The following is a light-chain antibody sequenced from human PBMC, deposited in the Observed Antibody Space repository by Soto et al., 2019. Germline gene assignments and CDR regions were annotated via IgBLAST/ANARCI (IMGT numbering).Light chain of an antibody. CDR2: DDD. Sequence: SYELTQPPSVSVAPGRAARVTCGGGNIVGYNVQWYQQKPGQAPVLVVYDDDVRPSGIPERFSGSNSGNTATLTISRVEAGDEADYYCQIWDSDSENYGFGSAHKVTAL. CDR1: NIVGYN. J-gene: IGLJ1*01. CDR3: QIWDSDSENYG. V-gene: IGLV3-21*02.